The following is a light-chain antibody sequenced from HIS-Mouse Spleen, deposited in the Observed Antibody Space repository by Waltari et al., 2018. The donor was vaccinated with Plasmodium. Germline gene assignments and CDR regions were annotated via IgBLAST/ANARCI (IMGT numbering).Light chain of an antibody. Sequence: SYELTQPPSVSVSPGQTARITRSGDDLPKKYAYWYQQKSGQAPVLVIYEDSKRPSGIPERFSGSSSGTMATLTISGAQVEDEADYYCYSTDSSGNHRVFGGGTKLTVL. CDR2: EDS. V-gene: IGLV3-10*01. CDR3: YSTDSSGNHRV. J-gene: IGLJ3*02. CDR1: DLPKKY.